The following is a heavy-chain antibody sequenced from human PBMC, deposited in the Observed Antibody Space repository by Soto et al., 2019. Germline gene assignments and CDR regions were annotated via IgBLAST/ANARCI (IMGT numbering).Heavy chain of an antibody. CDR1: GFTFSSYS. V-gene: IGHV3-21*01. D-gene: IGHD3-3*01. Sequence: EVQLVESGGGLVKPGGSLRLSCAASGFTFSSYSMNWVRQAPGKGLEWVSSISSSSSYIYYADSVKGRFTISRDNAKNSLYLQMNSLRAEDTAVYYCARENGYYDFWSGQYYYGMDVWGQGTTVTVSS. J-gene: IGHJ6*02. CDR2: ISSSSSYI. CDR3: ARENGYYDFWSGQYYYGMDV.